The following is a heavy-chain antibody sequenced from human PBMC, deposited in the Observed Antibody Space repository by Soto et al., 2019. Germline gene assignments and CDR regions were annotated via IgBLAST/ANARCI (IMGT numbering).Heavy chain of an antibody. J-gene: IGHJ4*02. D-gene: IGHD6-13*01. CDR1: GGSISTIGYY. CDR2: ISYTGST. CDR3: AASGVYRSSWHLN. V-gene: IGHV4-39*01. Sequence: QLQLQESGPGLVKPSETLSLTCTVSGGSISTIGYYWGWIRQPPGKGLEWIGSISYTGSTYYNPSLKSRVTKSVDTSKNQYSLKLSSVTAADTAVYYCAASGVYRSSWHLNWGQGNLVTVSS.